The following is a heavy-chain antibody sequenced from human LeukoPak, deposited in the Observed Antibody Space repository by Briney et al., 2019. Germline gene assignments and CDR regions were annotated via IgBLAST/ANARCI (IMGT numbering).Heavy chain of an antibody. V-gene: IGHV4-30-4*01. CDR1: GGSISSGDYY. CDR3: ARDGIVVPAAGDFYYGVDV. J-gene: IGHJ6*04. D-gene: IGHD2-2*01. Sequence: PSETLSPTCTVSGGSISSGDYYWSWIRQPPGKGLEWIGYIYYSGSTYYNPSLKSRVTISVDTSKNQFSLKLSSVTAADMAVYYCARDGIVVPAAGDFYYGVDVWGKGTTVTVSS. CDR2: IYYSGST.